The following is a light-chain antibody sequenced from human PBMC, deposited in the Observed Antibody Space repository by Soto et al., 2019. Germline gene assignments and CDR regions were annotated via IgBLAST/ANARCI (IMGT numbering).Light chain of an antibody. CDR3: QQYNSYRMYT. CDR2: DAS. J-gene: IGKJ2*01. CDR1: QSISSR. Sequence: DIQMTQSPSTLSASVGDRVTITCRASQSISSRLAWYQQKPGKAPKLLIYDASSLESGVPSRFSGSGSGTEFTLTISSLQPDDFATYYCQQYNSYRMYTFGQGTKLEIK. V-gene: IGKV1-5*01.